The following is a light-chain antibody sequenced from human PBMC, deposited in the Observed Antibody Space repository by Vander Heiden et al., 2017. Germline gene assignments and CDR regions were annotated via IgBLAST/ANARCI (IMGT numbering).Light chain of an antibody. Sequence: AIQRTQSPSSLSASVGDRVTLTCRASQGITDDLNWYQHKPGKAPKLLIYAISNLLSGVPSRFSGSGSGTDFTLTISSLQPEDFATYYCLQDHNYPWTFGQGTKVEVK. CDR2: AIS. V-gene: IGKV1-6*01. CDR1: QGITDD. CDR3: LQDHNYPWT. J-gene: IGKJ1*01.